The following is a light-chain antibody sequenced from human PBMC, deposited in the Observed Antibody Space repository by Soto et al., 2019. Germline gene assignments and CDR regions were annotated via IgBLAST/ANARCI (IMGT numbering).Light chain of an antibody. CDR1: SGLSNYA. V-gene: IGLV4-69*01. CDR2: LNSDGSH. CDR3: QTWGTAIHDVV. Sequence: QPVLTQSPSASASLGASVKLTCTLSSGLSNYASAWHQQQPEKGPRYLMKLNSDGSHNKGDGIPDRFSGSSSGTERHLTISSLQSEDEADYYCQTWGTAIHDVVFGGGTKLTVL. J-gene: IGLJ2*01.